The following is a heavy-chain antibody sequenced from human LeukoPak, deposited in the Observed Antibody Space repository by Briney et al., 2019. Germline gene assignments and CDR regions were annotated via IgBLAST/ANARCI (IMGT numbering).Heavy chain of an antibody. CDR2: IYDIGTT. CDR3: ARPLSAVAYDSSGYAFDI. CDR1: GGSITRFY. Sequence: QASETLSLTCTVSGGSITRFYWSWIRQPPGKGLEWIGYIYDIGTTNYNPSLKTRVTISVDTSKNQFSLKLSSVTAADTAVYYCARPLSAVAYDSSGYAFDIWGQGTMVTVSS. J-gene: IGHJ3*02. V-gene: IGHV4-59*12. D-gene: IGHD3-22*01.